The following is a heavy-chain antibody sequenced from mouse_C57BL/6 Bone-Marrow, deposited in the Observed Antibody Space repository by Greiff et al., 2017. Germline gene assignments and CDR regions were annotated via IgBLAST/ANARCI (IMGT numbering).Heavy chain of an antibody. CDR3: ATTVGDPNDY. CDR2: INPGSGNT. J-gene: IGHJ2*01. D-gene: IGHD3-3*01. CDR1: GYTFTSYC. Sequence: QVQLQQSGAELVKPGASVKLSCTASGYTFTSYCMPWVKQRPGQSLEWIGTINPGSGNTNYNEKFKGKATITGDKSSSTAYLQLSSLKSEDSAVYYCATTVGDPNDYWGQGTALTVSS. V-gene: IGHV1-55*01.